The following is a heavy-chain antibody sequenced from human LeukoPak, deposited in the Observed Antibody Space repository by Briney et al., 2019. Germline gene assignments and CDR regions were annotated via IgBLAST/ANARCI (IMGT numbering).Heavy chain of an antibody. Sequence: ASVKVSCKAAGYTFTSYGISWVRQAPGQGLEWMGWISAYNGNTNYAQKLQGRVTMTTDTSTSTAYMELRSLRSDDTAVYYCARWEVEWELRFGPHPDYWGQGTLVTVSP. CDR1: GYTFTSYG. V-gene: IGHV1-18*01. J-gene: IGHJ4*02. CDR3: ARWEVEWELRFGPHPDY. D-gene: IGHD1-26*01. CDR2: ISAYNGNT.